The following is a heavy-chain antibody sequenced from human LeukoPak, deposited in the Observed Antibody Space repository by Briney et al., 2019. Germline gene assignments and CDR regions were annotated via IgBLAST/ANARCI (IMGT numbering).Heavy chain of an antibody. CDR1: GFTFSSYG. J-gene: IGHJ4*02. V-gene: IGHV3-53*01. Sequence: GGSLRLSCAASGFTFSSYGMHWVRQAPGKGLEWVSVIYSGGSTYYADSVKGRFTISRDNSKNTLYLQMNSLRAEDTAVYYCARDPYGGYVDWGQGTLVTVSS. D-gene: IGHD5-12*01. CDR3: ARDPYGGYVD. CDR2: IYSGGST.